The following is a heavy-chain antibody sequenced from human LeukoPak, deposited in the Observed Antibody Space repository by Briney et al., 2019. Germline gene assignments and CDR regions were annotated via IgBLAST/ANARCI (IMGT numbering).Heavy chain of an antibody. V-gene: IGHV4-30-4*01. Sequence: SETLSLTCTVSGGSISSGDYYWCWIRQPPGKGLEWIGYIYYSGSTYYNPSLKSRVTISVDTSKNQFSLKLSSVTAADTAVYYCARQAYYYDSSGYSTLFDYWGQGTLVTVSS. D-gene: IGHD3-22*01. J-gene: IGHJ4*02. CDR3: ARQAYYYDSSGYSTLFDY. CDR1: GGSISSGDYY. CDR2: IYYSGST.